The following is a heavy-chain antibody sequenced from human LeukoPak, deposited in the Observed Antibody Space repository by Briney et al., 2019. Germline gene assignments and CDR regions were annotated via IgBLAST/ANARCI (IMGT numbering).Heavy chain of an antibody. CDR3: ARRNGQDIVATFRRRYYFDY. CDR1: GGSISSNSYY. Sequence: SETLSLTCAVSGGSISSNSYYWGWIRQPPGKGLEWIGSIYYSGSTYYNPSLKSRVTISINTSKNQFSLKLSSVTAADTAVYYCARRNGQDIVATFRRRYYFDYWGQGTLVTVSS. D-gene: IGHD5-12*01. J-gene: IGHJ4*02. CDR2: IYYSGST. V-gene: IGHV4-39*07.